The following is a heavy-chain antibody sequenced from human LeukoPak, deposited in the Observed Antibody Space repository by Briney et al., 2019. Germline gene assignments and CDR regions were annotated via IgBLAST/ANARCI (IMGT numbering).Heavy chain of an antibody. V-gene: IGHV3-23*01. CDR2: LSARGGST. CDR3: AKGSSDGSGSERY. D-gene: IGHD3-10*01. J-gene: IGHJ1*01. Sequence: GGSLRLSCAASGFTFSIYAMNWVRQAPGKGLEWVSTLSARGGSTYYADSVKGQFTISRDNSKNTLYLQMNSLRAEDTAVYYCAKGSSDGSGSERYWGQGTLVTVSS. CDR1: GFTFSIYA.